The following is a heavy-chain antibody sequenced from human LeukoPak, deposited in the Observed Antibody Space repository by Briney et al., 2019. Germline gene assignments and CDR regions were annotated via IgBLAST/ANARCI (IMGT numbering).Heavy chain of an antibody. CDR2: IYHSGST. CDR1: GGSISSGGYY. V-gene: IGHV4-30-2*01. D-gene: IGHD3-3*01. J-gene: IGHJ3*02. Sequence: TLSLTCTVSGGSISSGGYYWSWIRQPPGKGLEWIGYIYHSGSTYYNPSLKSRVTISVDTSKNQFSLNLSSVTAADTAVYYCARMIYEIWSGYSQPNDGFDIWGQGTMVTVSS. CDR3: ARMIYEIWSGYSQPNDGFDI.